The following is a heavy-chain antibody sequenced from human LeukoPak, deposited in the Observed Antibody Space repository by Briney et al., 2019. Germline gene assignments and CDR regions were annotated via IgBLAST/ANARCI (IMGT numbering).Heavy chain of an antibody. Sequence: SETLSLTCAVYGGSFSGNYYCWIRQPPPQGQEWIGEGNHSCSSNYNPSLKSRVTISVDTSKNQFSLNLSSVTAADTAVYYCARRRGYSSSWYFGNCFDPWGQGTLVTVSS. D-gene: IGHD6-13*01. CDR1: GGSFSGNY. V-gene: IGHV4-34*01. J-gene: IGHJ5*02. CDR2: GNHSCSS. CDR3: ARRRGYSSSWYFGNCFDP.